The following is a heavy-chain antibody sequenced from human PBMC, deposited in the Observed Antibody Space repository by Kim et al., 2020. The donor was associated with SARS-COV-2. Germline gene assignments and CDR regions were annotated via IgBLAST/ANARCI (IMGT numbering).Heavy chain of an antibody. CDR3: ARGYYMED. Sequence: ASVKVSCKASGYTFASYDINWVRQATGQGLEWMGWMNPNSGDTGLVQKFQGRVTMTRDTSIRTAYMELSSLRSDDTAVYFCARGYYMEDWGTGTTVTVSS. V-gene: IGHV1-8*02. J-gene: IGHJ6*03. CDR1: GYTFASYD. CDR2: MNPNSGDT.